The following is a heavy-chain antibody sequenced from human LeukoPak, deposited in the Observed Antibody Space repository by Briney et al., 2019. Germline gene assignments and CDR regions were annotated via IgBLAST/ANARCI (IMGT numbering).Heavy chain of an antibody. D-gene: IGHD2-2*01. CDR3: AKGRGSTSIYEY. V-gene: IGHV3-23*01. CDR2: MSAGGGST. CDR1: GFTFSSCG. J-gene: IGHJ4*02. Sequence: PGGSLRLSCAASGFTFSSCGMSWVRQAPGKGLEWVSFMSAGGGSTYYADSVKGRFTMSRDTSKNTPYLEMNSLRDGDTAAYYCAKGRGSTSIYEYWGQGTLVTVSS.